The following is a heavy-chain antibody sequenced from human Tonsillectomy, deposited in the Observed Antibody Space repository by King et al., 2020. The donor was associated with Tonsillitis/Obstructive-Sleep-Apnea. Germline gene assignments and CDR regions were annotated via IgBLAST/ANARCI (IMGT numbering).Heavy chain of an antibody. CDR1: GFTFDDYG. V-gene: IGHV3-9*01. J-gene: IGHJ3*02. CDR3: AKEGWAAAAETGDAFDI. Sequence: VQLVESGGGLVQPGRSLRLSCAASGFTFDDYGMHWVRQAPGKGLEWVSGISWNSGSIGYADSVKGRFTISRDNAKNSLYLQMNSLRAEDTALYYCAKEGWAAAAETGDAFDIWGHGTMVTVSS. D-gene: IGHD6-13*01. CDR2: ISWNSGSI.